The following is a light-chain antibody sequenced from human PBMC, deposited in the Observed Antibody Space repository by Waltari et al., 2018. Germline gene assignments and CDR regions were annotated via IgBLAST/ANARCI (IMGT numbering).Light chain of an antibody. CDR1: SSDVGGSDS. CDR2: DVT. V-gene: IGLV2-11*01. Sequence: SALTQPRSVSGSPGQSVTIPCPGTSSDVGGSDSVSLYQQHPGKAPKLMIYDVTKRPSGVPDRFSGSKSGNTASLTISGLQVEDEADYYCCSYAGSSVLFGGGTKLTVL. J-gene: IGLJ2*01. CDR3: CSYAGSSVL.